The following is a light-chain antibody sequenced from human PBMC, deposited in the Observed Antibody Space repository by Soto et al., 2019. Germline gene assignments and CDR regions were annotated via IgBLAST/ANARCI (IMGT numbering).Light chain of an antibody. CDR2: GAS. CDR1: QSIANP. CDR3: QQFGGSPRT. J-gene: IGKJ1*01. Sequence: EIVLTQSPGTLSLSPGERASLSCRASQSIANPFAWYQQKPGQAPRLLIFGASNRATGIPDRFSGSGSGTDFTLTISRLEPEDFAVYHCQQFGGSPRTFGQGTKVERK. V-gene: IGKV3-20*01.